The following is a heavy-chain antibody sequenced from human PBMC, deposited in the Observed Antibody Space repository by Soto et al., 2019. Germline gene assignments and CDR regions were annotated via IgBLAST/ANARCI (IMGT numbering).Heavy chain of an antibody. CDR2: INHSGST. Sequence: SETLSLPCTVSGGSISSRGYHWSWIRQTPGKGLEWIGEINHSGSTNYNPSLKSRVTISVDTSKNQFSLKLSSVTAADTAVYYCERGDIGYDFPVLDFWVKGSLVTGS. CDR3: ERGDIGYDFPVLDF. J-gene: IGHJ4*02. V-gene: IGHV4-39*07. D-gene: IGHD5-12*01. CDR1: GGSISSRGYH.